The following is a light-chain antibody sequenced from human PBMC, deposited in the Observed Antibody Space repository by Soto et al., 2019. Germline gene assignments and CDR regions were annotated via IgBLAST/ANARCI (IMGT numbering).Light chain of an antibody. CDR2: DVS. CDR1: SSDVGGYNY. J-gene: IGLJ1*01. V-gene: IGLV2-14*01. Sequence: QSALTQPASVSGSPGQSITISCTGTSSDVGGYNYVSWYQQHPGKAPKFMIYDVSNRPSGVSNRFSGSTSGNTASLTISGLQAEDEADYYCSSYTTSNTRQIVFGTGTKVTVL. CDR3: SSYTTSNTRQIV.